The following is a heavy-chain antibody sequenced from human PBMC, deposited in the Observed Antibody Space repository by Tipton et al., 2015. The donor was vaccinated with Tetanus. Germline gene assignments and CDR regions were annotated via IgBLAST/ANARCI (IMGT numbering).Heavy chain of an antibody. J-gene: IGHJ5*02. CDR2: IYYSGST. CDR3: ARGIMVRGVSRFDP. D-gene: IGHD3-10*01. V-gene: IGHV4-61*01. Sequence: TLSLTCTVSGGSVSSGSYYWSWIRQPPGKGLEWIGYIYYSGSTNYNPPLKSRVTISVDTSKNQFSLKLSSVTAADTAVYYCARGIMVRGVSRFDPWGQGTLVTVSS. CDR1: GGSVSSGSYY.